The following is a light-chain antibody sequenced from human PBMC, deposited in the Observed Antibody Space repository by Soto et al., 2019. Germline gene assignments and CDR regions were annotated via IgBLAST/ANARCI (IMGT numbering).Light chain of an antibody. V-gene: IGKV1-5*03. CDR1: QSISSR. J-gene: IGKJ1*01. CDR2: KAS. Sequence: DIQMTQSPSTLSASVGDRGTMTCRASQSISSRLDWYQQKPGKAPKLLIYKASSLESGVPSRFSGSGSGTEFTLTISSLQPDDFATYYCQQYNSYPWTFGQGTKVEIK. CDR3: QQYNSYPWT.